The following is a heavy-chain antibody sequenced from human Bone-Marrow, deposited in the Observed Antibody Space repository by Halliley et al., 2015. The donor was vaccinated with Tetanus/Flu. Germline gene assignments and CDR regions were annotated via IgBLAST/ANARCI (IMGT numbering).Heavy chain of an antibody. D-gene: IGHD1-26*01. V-gene: IGHV3-30-3*02. Sequence: YADPVKGRFTISRDNSENTVSLQMNALSAEDTAVYYCAKALGGAYPTSRFNDYWGQGVLVTVSS. CDR3: AKALGGAYPTSRFNDY. J-gene: IGHJ4*02.